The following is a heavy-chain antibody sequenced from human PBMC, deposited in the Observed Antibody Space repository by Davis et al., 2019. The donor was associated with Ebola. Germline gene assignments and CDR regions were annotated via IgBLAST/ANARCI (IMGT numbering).Heavy chain of an antibody. CDR1: GFTFSSYG. J-gene: IGHJ2*01. V-gene: IGHV3-7*01. CDR2: IKQDGSEK. Sequence: ESLKTPCAAPGFTFSSYGMPWVRQAPGKGLEWVANIKQDGSEKYYVGSVKGRFTISRDNAKNSLYLQMNSLFAEDTAVYYCARHRSRIQLWTVISWYFDLWGRGTLVTVSS. CDR3: ARHRSRIQLWTVISWYFDL. D-gene: IGHD5-18*01.